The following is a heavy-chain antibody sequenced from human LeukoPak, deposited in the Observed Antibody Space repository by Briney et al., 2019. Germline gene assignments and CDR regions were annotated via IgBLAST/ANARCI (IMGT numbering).Heavy chain of an antibody. CDR3: ARDRGSSCLDV. CDR1: GFTFSSYW. Sequence: GGSLRLSCAASGFTFSSYWMHWVRQAPGKGLVWVSRINSVGSSTSYADSVKGRFTISRDNAKNTLYLQMNSLRAEDTAVYCCARDRGSSCLDVWGKGTTVTVSS. CDR2: INSVGSST. D-gene: IGHD6-13*01. V-gene: IGHV3-74*01. J-gene: IGHJ6*04.